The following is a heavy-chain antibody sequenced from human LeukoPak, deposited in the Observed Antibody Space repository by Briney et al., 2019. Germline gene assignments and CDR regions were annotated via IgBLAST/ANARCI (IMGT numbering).Heavy chain of an antibody. D-gene: IGHD6-19*01. V-gene: IGHV3-49*04. CDR3: TRAGAVAGVFDY. J-gene: IGHJ4*02. CDR1: GFTFGDYA. Sequence: GGSLRLSCTASGFTFGDYAMSWVRQAPGKGLEWVGFIRSKAYGGTIEYAASVKGRFTISRDDSKSIAYLQMNSLKTEDTAVYYCTRAGAVAGVFDYWGQGTLVTVSS. CDR2: IRSKAYGGTI.